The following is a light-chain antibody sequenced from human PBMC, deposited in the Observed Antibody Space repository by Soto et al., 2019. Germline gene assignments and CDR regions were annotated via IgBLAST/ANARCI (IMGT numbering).Light chain of an antibody. CDR2: WAS. Sequence: DIVMTQSPDSLAVSLGERATINCKSSQSVLYSSNNKNYLAWYQQKAGQPPKVLIYWASTRESGVPDRFSGSGSGTDFTLTISSLRAEDVAFYYCQQYLSTPLTFRGGTKVEIK. CDR1: QSVLYSSNNKNY. CDR3: QQYLSTPLT. V-gene: IGKV4-1*01. J-gene: IGKJ4*01.